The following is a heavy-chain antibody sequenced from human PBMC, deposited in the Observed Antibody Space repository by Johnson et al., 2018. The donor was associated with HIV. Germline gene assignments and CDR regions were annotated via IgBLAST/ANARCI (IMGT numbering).Heavy chain of an antibody. V-gene: IGHV3-20*04. CDR1: GFTFDDYG. Sequence: LMESGGGVVRPGGSLRLSCAASGFTFDDYGMSWVRQAPGKGLEWVSGITWNGGSTGYADSVKGRFTISRDNAKNSLYLQMNSLRAEDTAVYYCARDGWELYEDAFDIWGQGTMVTVSS. CDR2: ITWNGGST. CDR3: ARDGWELYEDAFDI. D-gene: IGHD1-26*01. J-gene: IGHJ3*02.